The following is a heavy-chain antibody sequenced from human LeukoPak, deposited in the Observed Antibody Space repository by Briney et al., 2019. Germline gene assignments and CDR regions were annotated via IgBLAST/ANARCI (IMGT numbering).Heavy chain of an antibody. CDR2: IYYSGSP. J-gene: IGHJ4*02. CDR3: ARHSGGTYYTPLNN. D-gene: IGHD1-26*01. CDR1: GGSISSSSYY. V-gene: IGHV4-39*01. Sequence: SETLSLTCTVSGGSISSSSYYLGWIRQPPGKGLEWIGSIYYSGSPYYNPSLESRVTISVDTSKNQFSLNLSSVTAADTAVYYCARHSGGTYYTPLNNWGQGTLVTVSS.